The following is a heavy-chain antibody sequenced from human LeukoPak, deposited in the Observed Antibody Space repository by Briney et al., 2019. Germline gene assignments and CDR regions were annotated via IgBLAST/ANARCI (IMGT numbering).Heavy chain of an antibody. J-gene: IGHJ4*02. CDR2: IKSKTDGGTT. CDR1: GFTFSNAW. Sequence: PGGSLRLSCAASGFTFSNAWMSWVRQAPGKGLEWVGRIKSKTDGGTTDYAAPVKGRFTISRDDSKNTLYLQMNSLKTEDTAVYYCTTARFGESSPRLLFDYWGQGTLVTVSS. CDR3: TTARFGESSPRLLFDY. V-gene: IGHV3-15*01. D-gene: IGHD3-10*01.